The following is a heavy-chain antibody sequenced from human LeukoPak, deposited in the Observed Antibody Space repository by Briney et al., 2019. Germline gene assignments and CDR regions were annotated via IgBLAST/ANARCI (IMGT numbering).Heavy chain of an antibody. CDR2: IYPGDSDT. J-gene: IGHJ4*02. CDR3: AIRYSWAYNDY. CDR1: GYSLTTYW. V-gene: IGHV5-51*01. D-gene: IGHD1-26*01. Sequence: GESLKISWKGSGYSLTTYWIGWVRQMPGKGVGGMWIIYPGDSDTRYSPSFEGQVTISADKSISTAYLQWSSLKASDTAMYYCAIRYSWAYNDYWGQGTLVTVSS.